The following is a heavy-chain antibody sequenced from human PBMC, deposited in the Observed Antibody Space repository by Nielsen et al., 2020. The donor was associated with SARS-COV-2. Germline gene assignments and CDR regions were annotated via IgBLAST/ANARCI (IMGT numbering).Heavy chain of an antibody. V-gene: IGHV1-18*01. Sequence: ASVKVSCKASGYTFTSYGISWVRQAPGQGLEWMGWISAYNGNTNYAQKFQGRVTMTRDTSISTAYMELSRLRSDDTAVYYCARDRSGYSYGYGSGAFDIWGQGTMVTVSS. J-gene: IGHJ3*02. CDR1: GYTFTSYG. CDR3: ARDRSGYSYGYGSGAFDI. CDR2: ISAYNGNT. D-gene: IGHD5-18*01.